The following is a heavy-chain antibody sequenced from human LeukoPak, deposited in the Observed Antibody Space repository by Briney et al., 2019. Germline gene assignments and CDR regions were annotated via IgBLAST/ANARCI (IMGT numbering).Heavy chain of an antibody. D-gene: IGHD4-23*01. CDR3: ARDARWMRATYYFDY. Sequence: GGSLRLSCAASGFTFSSYAMRWVRQAPGKGLEWVAVISYDGSNKYYADSVKGRFTISRDNSKNTLYLQMNSLRAEDTAVYYCARDARWMRATYYFDYWGQGTLVTVSS. CDR2: ISYDGSNK. CDR1: GFTFSSYA. J-gene: IGHJ4*02. V-gene: IGHV3-30-3*01.